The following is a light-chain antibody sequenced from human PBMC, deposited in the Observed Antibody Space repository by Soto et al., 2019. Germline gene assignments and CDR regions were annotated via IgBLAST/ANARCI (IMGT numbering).Light chain of an antibody. CDR1: QSVDSSC. Sequence: EIVLTQSPGTLSLSAGERATLSCRASQSVDSSCLGWYQQKPGQAPRLLIYGASSRATGIPDRFSGSGSGTDFTLTISRLEPEDFAVYYCQQYGSSPLTFGGGTKVEIK. CDR2: GAS. V-gene: IGKV3-20*01. CDR3: QQYGSSPLT. J-gene: IGKJ4*01.